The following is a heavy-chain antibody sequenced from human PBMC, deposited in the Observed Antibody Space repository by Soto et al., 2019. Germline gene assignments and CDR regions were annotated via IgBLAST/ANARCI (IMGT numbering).Heavy chain of an antibody. Sequence: SVKVSCKTSEDTFSIYTLSWVRQAPGQGLVWMGRVLPFLDVTTYSQRFQGRVTITADRSTTTAYMELSSLTFEDTVVYYCARDRKHSNWPNFDSWGPGTLVTVSS. CDR2: VLPFLDVT. CDR3: ARDRKHSNWPNFDS. V-gene: IGHV1-69*02. CDR1: EDTFSIYT. D-gene: IGHD6-13*01. J-gene: IGHJ4*02.